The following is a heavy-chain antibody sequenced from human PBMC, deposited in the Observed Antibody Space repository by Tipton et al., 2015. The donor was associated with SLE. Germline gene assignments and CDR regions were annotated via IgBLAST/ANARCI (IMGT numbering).Heavy chain of an antibody. D-gene: IGHD2-15*01. V-gene: IGHV4-34*01. CDR3: ARPSWSCSGGSCYSDSFDT. CDR1: GGSFSGSY. Sequence: TLSLTCAVYGGSFSGSYWSWLRQTPGKGLEWIGEINHSGNINYNPSLKSRVTISVDTSKNQFSLNLSFVTAADTAVYYCARPSWSCSGGSCYSDSFDTWGQGTLVTVSS. CDR2: INHSGNI. J-gene: IGHJ4*02.